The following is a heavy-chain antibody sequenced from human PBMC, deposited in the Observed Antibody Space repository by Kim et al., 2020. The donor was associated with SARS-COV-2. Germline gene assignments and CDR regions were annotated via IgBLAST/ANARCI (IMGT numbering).Heavy chain of an antibody. CDR2: ISTRSYR. CDR1: GFAFSSFN. CDR3: SSEDCSDSTCYY. V-gene: IGHV3-21*01. D-gene: IGHD2-15*01. Sequence: GGSLRLSCAASGFAFSSFNMNWVRQAPGKGLEWVSSISTRSYRLYADSVKGRFTISRDNAQNLLYLQVNSLRAEDTAIYYCSSEDCSDSTCYYWGQGALVTVSS. J-gene: IGHJ4*02.